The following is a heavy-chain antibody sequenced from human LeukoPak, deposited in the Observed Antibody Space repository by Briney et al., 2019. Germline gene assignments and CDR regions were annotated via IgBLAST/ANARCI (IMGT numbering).Heavy chain of an antibody. CDR2: ISSSSSYI. D-gene: IGHD5-18*01. V-gene: IGHV3-21*04. CDR1: GFTFSSYS. Sequence: GGSLRLSCAASGFTFSSYSMNWVRQAPGKGLEWVSSISSSSSYIYYADSVKGRFTISRDNSKNTLYLQMNSLRAEDTAVYYCAKDLAMAPYYYYYMDVXGKGTXVTISS. CDR3: AKDLAMAPYYYYYMDV. J-gene: IGHJ6*03.